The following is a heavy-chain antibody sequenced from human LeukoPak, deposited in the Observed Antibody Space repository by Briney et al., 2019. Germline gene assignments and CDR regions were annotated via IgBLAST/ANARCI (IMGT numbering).Heavy chain of an antibody. CDR2: IKQDGSEK. CDR1: GFSFSTYS. D-gene: IGHD5-24*01. Sequence: PGGSLRLSCVASGFSFSTYSTNWVRQAPGKGLEWVANIKQDGSEKYYVDSVKGRFTISRDNAKNSLYLQMNSLRAEDTAVYYCARVESYKNGYNLNHWGQGTLVTVSS. CDR3: ARVESYKNGYNLNH. V-gene: IGHV3-7*01. J-gene: IGHJ5*02.